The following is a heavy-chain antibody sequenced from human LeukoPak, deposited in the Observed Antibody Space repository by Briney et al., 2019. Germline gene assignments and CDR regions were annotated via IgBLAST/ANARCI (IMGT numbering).Heavy chain of an antibody. CDR1: GFTFGDYA. D-gene: IGHD6-19*01. V-gene: IGHV3-49*03. J-gene: IGHJ6*02. CDR3: TRGIAVAELYYYYGMDV. CDR2: IRSKAYGGTT. Sequence: GGSLRLSCTASGFTFGDYAMSWFRQAPGKGLEWVGFIRSKAYGGTTEYAASVKGRFTISRDDSKSIAYLQMNSLKTEDTAVYYCTRGIAVAELYYYYGMDVWGQGTTVTVSS.